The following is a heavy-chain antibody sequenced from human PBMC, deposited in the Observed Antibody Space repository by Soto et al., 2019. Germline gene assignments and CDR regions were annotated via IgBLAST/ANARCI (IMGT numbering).Heavy chain of an antibody. Sequence: EVQLLESGGGLVQPGGSLRLSCAASGFTFSSYAMSWVRQAPGKGLGGVSAISGSGGSTYYADSVKGRFTISRDNSKNTLYLQMNSLRAEDTAVYYCAKDPDYDFWSGYYIFWGQGTLVTVSS. CDR2: ISGSGGST. D-gene: IGHD3-3*01. V-gene: IGHV3-23*01. CDR3: AKDPDYDFWSGYYIF. CDR1: GFTFSSYA. J-gene: IGHJ4*02.